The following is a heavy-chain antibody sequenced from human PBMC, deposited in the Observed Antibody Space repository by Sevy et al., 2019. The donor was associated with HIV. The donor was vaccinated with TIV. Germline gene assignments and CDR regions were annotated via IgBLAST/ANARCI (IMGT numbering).Heavy chain of an antibody. J-gene: IGHJ4*02. CDR3: LKEGGGEGVDH. V-gene: IGHV3-30*02. Sequence: GGSLRLSCAASGFSFSSYGMHWVRQAPGKGLEWMSYIQYDGSNKDYADSVKGRFTISRDNSKNTLYLQMNSLRVEDTAVFYCLKEGGGEGVDHWGQGTLVTVSS. CDR2: IQYDGSNK. D-gene: IGHD2-21*01. CDR1: GFSFSSYG.